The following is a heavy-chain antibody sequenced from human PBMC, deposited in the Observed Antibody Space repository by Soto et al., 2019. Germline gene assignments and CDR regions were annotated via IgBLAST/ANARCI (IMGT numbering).Heavy chain of an antibody. V-gene: IGHV4-30-2*01. D-gene: IGHD3-22*01. CDR2: IYRSGST. CDR1: GGSIGGGGYS. Sequence: SETLSLTCAVSGGSIGGGGYSWSWIRPPPGQGLEWIGYIYRSGSTYYNPFLSRRATLSVDSSKYQLSLKLISVTAADTAVYYCARASGYYCYYYGMDVWGQGTTVTVSS. CDR3: ARASGYYCYYYGMDV. J-gene: IGHJ6*02.